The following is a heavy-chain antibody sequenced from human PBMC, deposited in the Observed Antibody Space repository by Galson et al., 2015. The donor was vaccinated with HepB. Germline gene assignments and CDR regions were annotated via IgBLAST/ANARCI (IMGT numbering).Heavy chain of an antibody. Sequence: SLRLSCAASGFTFDDYAMHWVRQAPGKGLEWVSGISWNSGSIGYADSVKGRFTISRDNAKNSLYLQMNSLRAEDTASYYCAKGPGDYWGQGTLVTVSS. J-gene: IGHJ4*02. CDR2: ISWNSGSI. V-gene: IGHV3-9*01. CDR1: GFTFDDYA. CDR3: AKGPGDY.